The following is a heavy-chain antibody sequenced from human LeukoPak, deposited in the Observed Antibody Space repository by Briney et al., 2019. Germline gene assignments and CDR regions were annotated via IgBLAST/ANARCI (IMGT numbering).Heavy chain of an antibody. Sequence: SETLSLTCTVSGGSISSSSYYWGWIRQPPGKGLEWIGSIYYSGSTYYNPSLKSRVTISVDTSKNQFSLKLSSVTAADTAVYYWARVGVVTPVFDPWGQGTLVTVSS. J-gene: IGHJ5*02. CDR3: ARVGVVTPVFDP. D-gene: IGHD4-23*01. V-gene: IGHV4-39*07. CDR1: GGSISSSSYY. CDR2: IYYSGST.